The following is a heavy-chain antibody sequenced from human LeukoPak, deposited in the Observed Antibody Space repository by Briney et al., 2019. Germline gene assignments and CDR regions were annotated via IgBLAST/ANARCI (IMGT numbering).Heavy chain of an antibody. CDR2: TYYRSKRYN. CDR1: GDSVSSNSAA. Sequence: SQTLSLTCAISGDSVSSNSAAWNWIRQSPSRGLEWLGRTYYRSKRYNDYAVSVKSRITINPDTSTNQFSLQLNSVPPEDTAVYYCARGVRELWLVGTSYSYYYMDVWGKGTTVTVSS. CDR3: ARGVRELWLVGTSYSYYYMDV. V-gene: IGHV6-1*01. D-gene: IGHD1-26*01. J-gene: IGHJ6*03.